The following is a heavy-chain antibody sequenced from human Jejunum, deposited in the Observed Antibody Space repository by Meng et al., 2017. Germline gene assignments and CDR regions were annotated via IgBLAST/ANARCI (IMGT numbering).Heavy chain of an antibody. CDR1: GVSTTAPFY. V-gene: IGHV4-4*02. CDR2: VWPSGAT. J-gene: IGHJ4*02. D-gene: IGHD1-14*01. CDR3: ARAIRERYFDS. Sequence: LPEPGRGLVKPSGTLSLTSPASGVSTTAPFYWTWLRQARGKGLERIGEVWPSGATYYNYYLSSRITLSIDSSNNPFYLEVAFLTAADTAVYYCARAIRERYFDSWGQGTLVTVSS.